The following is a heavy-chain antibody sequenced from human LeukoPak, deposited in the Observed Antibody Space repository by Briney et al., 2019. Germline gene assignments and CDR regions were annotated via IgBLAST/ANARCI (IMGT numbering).Heavy chain of an antibody. D-gene: IGHD6-19*01. CDR3: AKVRAPSGWFNSDY. CDR2: ISGSGDST. J-gene: IGHJ4*02. CDR1: GFTFDNYA. Sequence: GGSLRLSCTASGFTFDNYAMIWVRQAPGKGLEWVSGISGSGDSTYYADSVKGRFTISRDNSKNTLYLQMNSLRVEDTAAYYCAKVRAPSGWFNSDYWGQGTLVTVSS. V-gene: IGHV3-23*01.